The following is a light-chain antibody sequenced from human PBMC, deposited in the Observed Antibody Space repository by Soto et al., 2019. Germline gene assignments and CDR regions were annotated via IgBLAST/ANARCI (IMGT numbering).Light chain of an antibody. V-gene: IGKV3-11*01. J-gene: IGKJ5*01. CDR1: QSVSNF. Sequence: EIVLTQSPATLSLSPGKRATLSCRASQSVSNFLAWYQQKPGQAPRLLIYDTSNRATGIPARFSGSGSGTDFTLTISSLEPEDFAVYYCQQREHWPPITFGQGTRLEIK. CDR3: QQREHWPPIT. CDR2: DTS.